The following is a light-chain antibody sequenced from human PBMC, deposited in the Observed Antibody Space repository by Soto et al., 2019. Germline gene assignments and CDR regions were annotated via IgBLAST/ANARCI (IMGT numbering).Light chain of an antibody. V-gene: IGKV1-39*01. CDR3: QQSYSTPPWA. CDR1: QSISSY. CDR2: AAS. J-gene: IGKJ1*01. Sequence: DIQMTQSPSSLSASVGDRVTITCRASQSISSYLNWYQQKPGKAPKLLIYAASSLQRGVPSRFSGSGSGTDFSLPISSLQPEDFANYYCQQSYSTPPWAFGQGTKVEIK.